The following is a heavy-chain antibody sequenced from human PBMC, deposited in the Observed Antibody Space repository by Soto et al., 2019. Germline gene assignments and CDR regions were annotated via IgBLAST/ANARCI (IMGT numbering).Heavy chain of an antibody. CDR1: GGSISSSNW. V-gene: IGHV4-4*02. CDR2: ICHSGST. Sequence: PSETLSLTCAVSGGSISSSNWWSWVRQPPGKGLEWIGEICHSGSTNYNPSLKSRVTISVDKSKNQFSLKLSSVTAAATAVYSCARDGGRYDFWSGGIHTNHNWFEPWGQGILVTVS. J-gene: IGHJ5*02. D-gene: IGHD3-3*01. CDR3: ARDGGRYDFWSGGIHTNHNWFEP.